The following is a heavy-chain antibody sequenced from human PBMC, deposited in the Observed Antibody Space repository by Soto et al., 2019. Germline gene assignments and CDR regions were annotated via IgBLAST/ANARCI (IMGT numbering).Heavy chain of an antibody. D-gene: IGHD4-17*01. V-gene: IGHV3-23*01. CDR3: AKDPSYGDYVSSGMDV. J-gene: IGHJ6*02. CDR1: GFTFSSYA. CDR2: ISGSGGST. Sequence: GGSLRLSCAASGFTFSSYAMSWVRQAPGKGLEWVSAISGSGGSTYYADSVKGRFTISRDNSKNTLYLQMNSLRAEDTAVYYCAKDPSYGDYVSSGMDVWGQGTTVTVSS.